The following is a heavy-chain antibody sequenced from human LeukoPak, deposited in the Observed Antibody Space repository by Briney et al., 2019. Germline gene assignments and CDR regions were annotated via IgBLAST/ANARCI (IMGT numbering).Heavy chain of an antibody. Sequence: GGSLRLSCTASGFTFGDYAMSWVRQAPGKGLEWVGFIRSKAYGGTTEYAASVKGRFTISRDDSKSIAYLQMNSLKTEDTAVYYCTRDPLPYYYGSGSYNYWGQGTLVTVSS. CDR2: IRSKAYGGTT. D-gene: IGHD3-10*01. J-gene: IGHJ4*02. CDR1: GFTFGDYA. V-gene: IGHV3-49*04. CDR3: TRDPLPYYYGSGSYNY.